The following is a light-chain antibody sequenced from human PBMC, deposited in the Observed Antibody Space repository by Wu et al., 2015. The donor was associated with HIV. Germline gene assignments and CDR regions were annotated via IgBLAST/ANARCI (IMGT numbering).Light chain of an antibody. CDR3: QKYNVAPWT. V-gene: IGKV1-27*01. J-gene: IGKJ1*01. Sequence: VTITCRTSQGISNYLAWYQQKPGKVPRVLIYSASTLQSGVPSRFSGSGYGTDFTLTISSLQPEDVATYYCQKYNVAPWTFGQGTKVEIK. CDR1: QGISNY. CDR2: SAS.